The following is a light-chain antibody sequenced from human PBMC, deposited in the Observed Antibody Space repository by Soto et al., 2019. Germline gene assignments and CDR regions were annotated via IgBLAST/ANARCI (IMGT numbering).Light chain of an antibody. CDR1: QGISSD. CDR3: QQYYSYSGLT. Sequence: AIRMTQSPSSLSASTGDRVTITCRASQGISSDLACYQQKPGKAPKLLIYAASTLQSGVPSRFSGSGSGTDFTLTISCLQSEDFATYYCQQYYSYSGLTFGGGTKVEIK. CDR2: AAS. J-gene: IGKJ4*01. V-gene: IGKV1-8*01.